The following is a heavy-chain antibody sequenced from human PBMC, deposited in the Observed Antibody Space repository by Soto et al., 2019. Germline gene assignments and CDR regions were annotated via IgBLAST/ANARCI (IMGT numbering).Heavy chain of an antibody. CDR3: ARGRYSYGPDY. V-gene: IGHV4-34*01. CDR2: VNHSGST. J-gene: IGHJ4*02. D-gene: IGHD5-18*01. Sequence: PSETLSLTCAVYGGSFSGYYWSWIRQPPGKGLEWIGEVNHSGSTNYNPSLKSRVTISVDTSKNQFSLKLSSVTAADTAVYYCARGRYSYGPDYWGQGTLVTGSS. CDR1: GGSFSGYY.